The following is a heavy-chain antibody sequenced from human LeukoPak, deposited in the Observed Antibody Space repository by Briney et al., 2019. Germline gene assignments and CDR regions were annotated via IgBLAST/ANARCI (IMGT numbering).Heavy chain of an antibody. D-gene: IGHD6-19*01. J-gene: IGHJ4*02. Sequence: GGCLRLSCEASGFTFDDYAMHWVRQAPGKGLEWVSLITGDGGRTYFADSVKGRFTISRDNRKNSLYLQMNSLRTDDTALYYCAREGPIAVAGYFDYWGQATLVTVSS. CDR3: AREGPIAVAGYFDY. CDR1: GFTFDDYA. CDR2: ITGDGGRT. V-gene: IGHV3-43*02.